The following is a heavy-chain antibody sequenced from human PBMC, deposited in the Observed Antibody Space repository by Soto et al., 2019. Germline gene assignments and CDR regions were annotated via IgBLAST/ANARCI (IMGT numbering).Heavy chain of an antibody. CDR3: ARGYCSGGSCYDY. CDR1: GFTFSSYS. Sequence: GGSLRLSCAASGFTFSSYSMNWVRQAPGKGLEWVSYISSSSSTIYYADSVKGRFTISRDNAKNSLYLQMNSLRAEDTAVYYCARGYCSGGSCYDYWGQGTLVTVSS. V-gene: IGHV3-48*01. J-gene: IGHJ4*02. D-gene: IGHD2-15*01. CDR2: ISSSSSTI.